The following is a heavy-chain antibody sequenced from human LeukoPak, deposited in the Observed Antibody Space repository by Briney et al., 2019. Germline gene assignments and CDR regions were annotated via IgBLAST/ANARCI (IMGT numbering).Heavy chain of an antibody. CDR2: IYYSGST. CDR3: VRGEAARPDY. D-gene: IGHD6-6*01. CDR1: GGSISSGDYY. V-gene: IGHV4-30-4*08. J-gene: IGHJ4*02. Sequence: SETLSLTCTVSGGSISSGDYYWSWIRQPPGKGLEWIGYIYYSGSTDYNPSLKSRVTISVDTSKNQFSLKLSSVTAADTAVYYCVRGEAARPDYWGQGTLVTVSS.